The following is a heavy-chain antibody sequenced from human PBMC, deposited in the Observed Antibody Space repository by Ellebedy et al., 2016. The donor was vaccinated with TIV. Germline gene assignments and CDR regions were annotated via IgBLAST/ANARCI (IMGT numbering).Heavy chain of an antibody. V-gene: IGHV1-24*01. J-gene: IGHJ6*02. Sequence: AASVKVSCKVSGYTLTELSMHWVRQAPGKGLEWMGGFEPEDGETIYAQKFQGRVTMTEDTSTDTAYMELSSLRSEDTAVYYCATDIDGAVAAYYYHGMDVWGQGTTVTVSS. CDR1: GYTLTELS. CDR2: FEPEDGET. D-gene: IGHD6-19*01. CDR3: ATDIDGAVAAYYYHGMDV.